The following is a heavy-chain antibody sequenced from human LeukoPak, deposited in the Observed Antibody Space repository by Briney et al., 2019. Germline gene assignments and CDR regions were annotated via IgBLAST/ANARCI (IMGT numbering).Heavy chain of an antibody. CDR2: LSYDGSNK. CDR1: GFTFSSYG. D-gene: IGHD3-3*01. CDR3: AKESNYDFWMGVDY. V-gene: IGHV3-30*18. Sequence: GRSLRLSCAASGFTFSSYGMHWVRQAPGKGLEWVAVLSYDGSNKYYADSVKGRFTISRDNSKNTLYLQMNSLRAEDTAVYYCAKESNYDFWMGVDYWGQRTLVTVSS. J-gene: IGHJ4*02.